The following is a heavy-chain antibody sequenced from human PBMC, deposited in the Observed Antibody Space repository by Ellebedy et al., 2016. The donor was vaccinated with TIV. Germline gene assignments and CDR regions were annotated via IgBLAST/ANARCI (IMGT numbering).Heavy chain of an antibody. CDR2: INPSAGST. J-gene: IGHJ4*02. V-gene: IGHV1-46*01. CDR3: ARGLGHTETLTKTGFGDY. Sequence: AASVKVSCKASGYTFSSYYVHWVRQAPGQGLEWMGIINPSAGSTAYAQNFQGRVTMTRDTSTSTVYMKLSSLTSEDTAMYFCARGLGHTETLTKTGFGDYWGQGTLVTVSS. CDR1: GYTFSSYY. D-gene: IGHD3-16*01.